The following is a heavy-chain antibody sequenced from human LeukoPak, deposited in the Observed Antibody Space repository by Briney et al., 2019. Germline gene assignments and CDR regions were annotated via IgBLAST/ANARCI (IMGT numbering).Heavy chain of an antibody. J-gene: IGHJ2*01. Sequence: PGGSLRLSCAASGFTFSSYAMSWVRQAPGKGLEWVSSISSSSSYIYYADSVKGRFTISRDNAKNSLYLQMNSLRAEDTAVYYCATGWDYDFWSGYPDPGFDLWGRGTLVTVSS. V-gene: IGHV3-21*01. CDR1: GFTFSSYA. CDR3: ATGWDYDFWSGYPDPGFDL. D-gene: IGHD3-3*01. CDR2: ISSSSSYI.